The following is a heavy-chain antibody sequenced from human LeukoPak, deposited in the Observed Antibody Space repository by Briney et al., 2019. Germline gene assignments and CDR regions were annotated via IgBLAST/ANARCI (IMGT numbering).Heavy chain of an antibody. CDR3: ARIQAVGVPVAIDAYYSYGMDV. J-gene: IGHJ6*02. Sequence: SVTVSFKASGGSFIRNAISWVRQAPGQGLEWMGRFIPMVGIATYAQKFQGRVTITEDRSTSTAYMELSSLRSEDTAVYYCARIQAVGVPVAIDAYYSYGMDVWGQGTAVSVSS. D-gene: IGHD2-2*02. V-gene: IGHV1-69*04. CDR1: GGSFIRNA. CDR2: FIPMVGIA.